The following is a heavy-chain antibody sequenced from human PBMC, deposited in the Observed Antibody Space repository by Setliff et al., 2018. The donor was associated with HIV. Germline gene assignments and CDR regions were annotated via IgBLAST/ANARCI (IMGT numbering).Heavy chain of an antibody. CDR1: GYTFSTYG. CDR2: ITPYNNNT. J-gene: IGHJ4*02. V-gene: IGHV1-18*01. CDR3: ARHDILTGYYTYFDY. Sequence: ASVKVSCKASGYTFSTYGISWVRQAPGQGLEWMGWITPYNNNTQYTQHLQGRVTLTTDTSTSTAYMELRSLRPDDTAVYYCARHDILTGYYTYFDYWGQGTLVTVSS. D-gene: IGHD3-9*01.